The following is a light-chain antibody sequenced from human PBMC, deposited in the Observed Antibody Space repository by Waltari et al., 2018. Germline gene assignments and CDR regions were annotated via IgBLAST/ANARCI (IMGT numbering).Light chain of an antibody. Sequence: QSALTQPASVSGSPGPSITIPCNGTSSGVGSSYLVPWYQQHPGQAPKLLVYEVPNRPSGVSYRFSGSKSGNTASLTISGLQAEDEADYYCCSYAGIITYVFGTGTKVTVL. CDR2: EVP. V-gene: IGLV2-23*02. CDR1: SSGVGSSYL. J-gene: IGLJ1*01. CDR3: CSYAGIITYV.